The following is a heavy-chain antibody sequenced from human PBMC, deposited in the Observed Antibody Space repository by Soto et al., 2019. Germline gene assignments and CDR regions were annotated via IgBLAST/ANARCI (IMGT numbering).Heavy chain of an antibody. J-gene: IGHJ4*02. Sequence: GGSLRLSCAASGFTFSSYAMSWVRQAPGKGLEWVSAISGSGGSTYYADPVKGRFTISRDNSKNPLYLQMNSLRAEDTAVYYCAKQKREIVAFDYWGQGTLVTVSS. CDR2: ISGSGGST. D-gene: IGHD5-12*01. CDR1: GFTFSSYA. V-gene: IGHV3-23*01. CDR3: AKQKREIVAFDY.